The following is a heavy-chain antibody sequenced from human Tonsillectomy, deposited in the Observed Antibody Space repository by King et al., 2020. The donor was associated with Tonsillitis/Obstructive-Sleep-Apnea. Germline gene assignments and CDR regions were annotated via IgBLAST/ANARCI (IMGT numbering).Heavy chain of an antibody. V-gene: IGHV3-9*01. CDR1: GFTFDDYA. Sequence: VQLVESGGGLVQPGRSLRLSCAASGFTFDDYAMHWVRQAPGKGLEWVSGISWNSGSIGYADSVKGRFTISRDNAKNSLYLQMNSLRAEDTSLYYCAKDIGSSSSWLDAFDIWGQGTMVTVSS. D-gene: IGHD6-13*01. CDR3: AKDIGSSSSWLDAFDI. CDR2: ISWNSGSI. J-gene: IGHJ3*02.